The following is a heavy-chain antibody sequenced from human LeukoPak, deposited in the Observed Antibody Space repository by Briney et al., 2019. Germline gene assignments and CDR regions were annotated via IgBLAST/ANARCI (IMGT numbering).Heavy chain of an antibody. J-gene: IGHJ4*02. D-gene: IGHD3-10*01. CDR1: GFTVSSNY. Sequence: GGSLRLSCAASGFTVSSNYMSWVRQAPGKGLEWVSVIYSGGSTYYAGSVKGRFTISRDNSKNTLYLQMNSLRAEDTAVYYCARDLGYYYGSGSYYVDYWGQGTLVTVSS. CDR2: IYSGGST. CDR3: ARDLGYYYGSGSYYVDY. V-gene: IGHV3-66*01.